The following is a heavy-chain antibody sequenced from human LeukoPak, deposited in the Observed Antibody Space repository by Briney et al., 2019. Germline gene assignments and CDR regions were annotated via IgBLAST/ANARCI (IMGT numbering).Heavy chain of an antibody. D-gene: IGHD3-10*01. CDR3: ARAGGVLGYFDL. CDR1: GGSISSGNYY. CDR2: IYTSGII. V-gene: IGHV4-61*02. J-gene: IGHJ4*02. Sequence: SQTLSLTFTVSGGSISSGNYYWTWIRQSAGKRLEWIGRIYTSGIIAYNPSLKSRVTISVDTSRNQFSLRLTSVTAADTAVYYCARAGGVLGYFDLWGQGALVTVSS.